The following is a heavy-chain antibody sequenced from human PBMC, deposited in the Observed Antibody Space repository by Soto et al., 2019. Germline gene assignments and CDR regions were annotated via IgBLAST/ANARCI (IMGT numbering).Heavy chain of an antibody. D-gene: IGHD6-19*01. CDR3: ARSREQWLVDAFGI. Sequence: SETLSLTCTVSGGSISSGDYYRSWIRQPPGRGLEWIGYIYYSGSTYYNPSLKSRVTISVDTSKNQFSLNLNSVTAADTALYYCARSREQWLVDAFGIWGQGTMVTVSS. CDR1: GGSISSGDYY. CDR2: IYYSGST. V-gene: IGHV4-30-4*01. J-gene: IGHJ3*02.